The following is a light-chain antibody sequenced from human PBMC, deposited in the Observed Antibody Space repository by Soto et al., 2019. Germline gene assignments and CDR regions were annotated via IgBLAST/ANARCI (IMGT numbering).Light chain of an antibody. V-gene: IGLV2-14*01. CDR3: CSYTSINTPGYV. Sequence: QSALTQPASVSGSPGQSITISCTGTSSDVGGYNYVSWYQQHPGKAPKLMIYDVTNRPSGVSDRFSASKSGNTASLTISGLQPEDEADYYCCSYTSINTPGYVFGTGTKLTVL. J-gene: IGLJ1*01. CDR2: DVT. CDR1: SSDVGGYNY.